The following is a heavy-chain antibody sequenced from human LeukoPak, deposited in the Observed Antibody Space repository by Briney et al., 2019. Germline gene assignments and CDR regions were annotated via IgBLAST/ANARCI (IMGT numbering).Heavy chain of an antibody. CDR3: ARTYTAMVPYYFDY. D-gene: IGHD5-18*01. J-gene: IGHJ4*02. CDR2: IDWDDDK. V-gene: IGHV2-70*11. Sequence: SGPTLVNPTQTLTLTCTFSGFPLSTSGMCVSWIRQPPGKALEWLARIDWDDDKYYSTSLKTRLTISKDTSKNQVVLTMTNMDPVDTATYYCARTYTAMVPYYFDYWGQGTLVTVSS. CDR1: GFPLSTSGMC.